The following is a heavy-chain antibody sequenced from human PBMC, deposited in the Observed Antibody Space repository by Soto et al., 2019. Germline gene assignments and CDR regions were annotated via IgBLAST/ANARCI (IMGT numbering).Heavy chain of an antibody. V-gene: IGHV1-69*01. D-gene: IGHD3-10*01. Sequence: QVQLVQSGAEVKKPGSSVKVSCKASGGTFSSYAISWVRQAPGQGLEWMGGIIAIFGTANYAQKYQGRVTITADEPTNKANMELSRLRAEDKAVYYGASPGGPMVRGVRRYYYGMDVWGQGTTVTVSS. CDR3: ASPGGPMVRGVRRYYYGMDV. CDR1: GGTFSSYA. J-gene: IGHJ6*02. CDR2: IIAIFGTA.